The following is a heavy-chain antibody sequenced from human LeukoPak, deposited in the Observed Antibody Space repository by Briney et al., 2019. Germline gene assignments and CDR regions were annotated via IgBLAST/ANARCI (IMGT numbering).Heavy chain of an antibody. J-gene: IGHJ4*02. CDR1: GFTFSSYS. V-gene: IGHV3-21*01. CDR2: ISSRSGYI. D-gene: IGHD3-10*01. CDR3: ARDFGRYYFDY. Sequence: GGSLRLSCAASGFTFSSYSMNWVRQAPGKGLEWVSSISSRSGYIYYADSVKGRFTISRDNAKNSLYLQMNSLRAEDTAVYYCARDFGRYYFDYWGQGALVTVSS.